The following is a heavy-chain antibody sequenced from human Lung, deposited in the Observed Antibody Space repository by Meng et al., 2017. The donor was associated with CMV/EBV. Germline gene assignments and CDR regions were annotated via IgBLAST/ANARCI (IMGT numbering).Heavy chain of an antibody. V-gene: IGHV6-1*01. CDR3: ARAGRSYLYYFDD. D-gene: IGHD3-22*01. CDR2: TFYRSKWYN. CDR1: GDSVSSNSAA. Sequence: SQXXXLTXAISGDSVSSNSAAWNWIRQSPSRGLEWLGTTFYRSKWYNNYGVSVKSRITINADTSKNQLSLQLTSVTPEDTAVYFCARAGRSYLYYFDDWGQGXLVTVSS. J-gene: IGHJ4*02.